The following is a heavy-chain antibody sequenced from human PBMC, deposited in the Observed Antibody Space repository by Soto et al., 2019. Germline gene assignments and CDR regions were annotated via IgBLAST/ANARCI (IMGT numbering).Heavy chain of an antibody. CDR2: ISSSSSTI. CDR3: ARDLNYGLFDS. D-gene: IGHD4-17*01. J-gene: IGHJ4*02. CDR1: GFTFSSYS. V-gene: IGHV3-48*01. Sequence: EVQLVESGGVLVQPGGSLRLSCAASGFTFSSYSMNWARQAPGKGLEWVSYISSSSSTIYYADSVKGRFTISRDNAKNSLYLQMNSLRAEVTAVDYCARDLNYGLFDSGGQGTLVPVSS.